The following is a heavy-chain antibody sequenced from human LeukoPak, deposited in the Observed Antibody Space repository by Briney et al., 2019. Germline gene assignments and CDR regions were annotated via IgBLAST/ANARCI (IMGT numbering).Heavy chain of an antibody. Sequence: KPSETLSLTCTVSGGSISSYYWSWIRQPPGKGLEWVGYIYYSGSTTYNPSLKSRLTITVKTSKNQFPLKLSTGPAADRAVYYCARNTDYYDSSGYYHSDAFDIWGQGTMVTVSS. D-gene: IGHD3-22*01. CDR2: IYYSGST. CDR3: ARNTDYYDSSGYYHSDAFDI. J-gene: IGHJ3*02. V-gene: IGHV4-59*01. CDR1: GGSISSYY.